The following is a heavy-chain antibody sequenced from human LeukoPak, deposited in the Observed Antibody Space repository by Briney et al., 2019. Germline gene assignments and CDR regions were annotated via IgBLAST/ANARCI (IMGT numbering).Heavy chain of an antibody. CDR2: IKQDGSEK. D-gene: IGHD5-18*01. CDR3: ATYRQIQVPFEF. J-gene: IGHJ4*02. Sequence: QTGGSLRLSCAASGFTFSSYRMSWVRQAPGKGLEWVANIKQDGSEKHYVDSVKGRFTISRDNSRSTLSLQMDSLRAEDTATYYCATYRQIQVPFEFWGQGTLVTVSS. V-gene: IGHV3-7*03. CDR1: GFTFSSYR.